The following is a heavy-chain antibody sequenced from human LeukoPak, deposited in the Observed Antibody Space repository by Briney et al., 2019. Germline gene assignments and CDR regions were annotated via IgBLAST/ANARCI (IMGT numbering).Heavy chain of an antibody. D-gene: IGHD6-13*01. V-gene: IGHV1-2*02. CDR1: GVTFDSSD. J-gene: IGHJ5*02. CDR3: AREESWGIAAAGTVWFDP. CDR2: INPNSGGT. Sequence: ASVKVSCKASGVTFDSSDISWVRQAPGQGLEWMGWINPNSGGTNYAQKFQGRVTMTRDTSISTAYMELSRLRSDDTAVYYCAREESWGIAAAGTVWFDPWGQGTLVTVSS.